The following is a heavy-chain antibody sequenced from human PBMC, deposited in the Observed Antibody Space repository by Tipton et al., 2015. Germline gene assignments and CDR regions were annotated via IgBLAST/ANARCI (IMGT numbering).Heavy chain of an antibody. CDR2: IYSGGNT. V-gene: IGHV3-53*01. J-gene: IGHJ4*02. CDR1: GFSVSSSY. CDR3: AKDRNEVWSGFYPRYFDS. Sequence: SLRLSCAASGFSVSSSYMTWVRQAPGKGLEWVSVIYSGGNTYYADSVKGRFAISRDNSRNTLYLQMDILRDEDTAIYYCAKDRNEVWSGFYPRYFDSWGQGTLVTVSS. D-gene: IGHD3-3*01.